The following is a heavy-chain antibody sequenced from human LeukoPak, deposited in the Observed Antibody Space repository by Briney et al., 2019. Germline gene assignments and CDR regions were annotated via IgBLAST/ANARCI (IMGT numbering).Heavy chain of an antibody. V-gene: IGHV3-21*01. D-gene: IGHD3/OR15-3a*01. CDR1: GFTFSSYS. Sequence: GGSLRPSCAASGFTFSSYSMNWVRQAPGKGLEWVSSISSSSSYIYYADSVKGRFTISRDNAKNSLYLQMNSLRAEDTAVYYCARDGQGIYYYYSMDVWGQGTTVTVSS. CDR3: ARDGQGIYYYYSMDV. J-gene: IGHJ6*02. CDR2: ISSSSSYI.